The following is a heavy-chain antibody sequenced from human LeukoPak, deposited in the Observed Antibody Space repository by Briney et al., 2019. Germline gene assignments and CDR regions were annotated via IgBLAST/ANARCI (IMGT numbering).Heavy chain of an antibody. CDR1: GLTFSSYA. CDR3: ATSDQYSSSWYSLQH. D-gene: IGHD6-13*01. Sequence: GGSLRLSCAASGLTFSSYAMTWVRRAPGRGLEWVSTISSSGGTTHYADSVKGRFTISRDNAQNTLSLQMNTLRADDTAVYYCATSDQYSSSWYSLQHWGQGTLVTVSS. V-gene: IGHV3-23*01. J-gene: IGHJ1*01. CDR2: ISSSGGTT.